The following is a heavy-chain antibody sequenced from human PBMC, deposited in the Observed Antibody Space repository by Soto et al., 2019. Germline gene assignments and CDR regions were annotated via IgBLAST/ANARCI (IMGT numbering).Heavy chain of an antibody. CDR2: ISPYNGNT. J-gene: IGHJ4*02. Sequence: QIQLVQSGAEVKKPGASVKVSCRASGYTFINYETTWVRQAPGQGLEWMGWISPYNGNTNYAQNLQGRVIMTTDTSTSTAYMELRSLRSDDTAVYYCAIGGYCTTTSCPQFDYWGQGTLVTVSS. V-gene: IGHV1-18*01. CDR3: AIGGYCTTTSCPQFDY. CDR1: GYTFINYE. D-gene: IGHD2-2*01.